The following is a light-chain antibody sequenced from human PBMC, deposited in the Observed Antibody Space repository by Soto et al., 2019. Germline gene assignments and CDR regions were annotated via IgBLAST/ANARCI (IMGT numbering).Light chain of an antibody. CDR1: SGHSSYI. Sequence: QPVLTQSSSASASLGSSVKLTCTLSSGHSSYIIAWHQQQPGKAPRYLMSLEGSGTYNKGSGVPDRFSRSSSGADRYLTIPNLQSEDEADYYCETWDSNFWVFGGGTQLTVL. CDR3: ETWDSNFWV. CDR2: LEGSGTY. V-gene: IGLV4-60*03. J-gene: IGLJ3*02.